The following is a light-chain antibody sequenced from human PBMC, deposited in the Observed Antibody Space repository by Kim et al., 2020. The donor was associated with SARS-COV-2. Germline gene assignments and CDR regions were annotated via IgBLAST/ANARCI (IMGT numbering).Light chain of an antibody. CDR1: QSLLLSNGFNY. V-gene: IGKV2-28*01. J-gene: IGKJ2*01. Sequence: DIVMTQSPLSLPVIXGESASISCRSSQSLLLSNGFNYLDWYLQRPGQSPQLLIYLGSNRASGVPDRFSGSVSGTDFTLKISRVEAEDAGVYYCMEALQRGTFGQGTKLEI. CDR2: LGS. CDR3: MEALQRGT.